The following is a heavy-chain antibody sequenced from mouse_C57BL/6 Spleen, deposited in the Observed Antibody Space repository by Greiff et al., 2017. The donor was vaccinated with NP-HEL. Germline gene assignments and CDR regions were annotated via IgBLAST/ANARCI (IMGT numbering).Heavy chain of an antibody. D-gene: IGHD1-1*01. J-gene: IGHJ3*01. Sequence: QVQLQQPGAELVKPGASVKLSCKASGYTFTSYWMTWVKQRPGQGLEWIGDIYPGSGSTNYNEKFKGQSTLTVDTSSSTAFLQLTSLTSSDAAVYYCARGRHSSSSEFAYWGQGTLVTVSA. V-gene: IGHV1-55*01. CDR1: GYTFTSYW. CDR3: ARGRHSSSSEFAY. CDR2: IYPGSGST.